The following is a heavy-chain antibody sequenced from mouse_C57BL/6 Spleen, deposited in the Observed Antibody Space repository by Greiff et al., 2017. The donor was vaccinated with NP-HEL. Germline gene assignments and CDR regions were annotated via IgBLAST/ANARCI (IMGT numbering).Heavy chain of an antibody. J-gene: IGHJ4*01. CDR3: TREVILRQFRYAMDY. Sequence: VQLQQSGAELVRPGASVTLSCKASGYTFTDYEMHWVKQTPVHGLEWIGAIDPETGGTAYNQKFKGKAILTADKSSSTAYMELRSLTSEDSAVYYCTREVILRQFRYAMDYWGQGTSVTVSS. CDR2: IDPETGGT. CDR1: GYTFTDYE. D-gene: IGHD1-1*01. V-gene: IGHV1-15*01.